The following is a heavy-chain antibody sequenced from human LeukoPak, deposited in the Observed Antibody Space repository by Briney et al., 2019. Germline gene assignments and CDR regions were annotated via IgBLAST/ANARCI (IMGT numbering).Heavy chain of an antibody. CDR2: IYPGDSDT. D-gene: IGHD2-2*01. J-gene: IGHJ5*02. V-gene: IGHV5-51*01. CDR1: GYSFTSYW. Sequence: GESLKISCKGSGYSFTSYWIGWVRQMPGKGLEWMGIIYPGDSDTRYSPSFQGQVTISADKSISTAYLQWSSLKASDTAMYYCVRVSIVPAANNWFDPWGQGTLVTVSS. CDR3: VRVSIVPAANNWFDP.